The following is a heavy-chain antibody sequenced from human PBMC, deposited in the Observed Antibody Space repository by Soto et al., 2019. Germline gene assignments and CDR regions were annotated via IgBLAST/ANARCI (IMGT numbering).Heavy chain of an antibody. Sequence: GGSLRLSCVASGSTFGSRAMSWVRQAPGEGLEWVSNITETGGDTKYADSVRGRFTMSRDNAKNSLFLEMTILRDEDTAVYYCAIGGSAERQTDGDSYHYYPMDVLRRGATVTVSS. J-gene: IGHJ6*02. CDR2: ITETGGDT. D-gene: IGHD3-22*01. V-gene: IGHV3-23*01. CDR3: AIGGSAERQTDGDSYHYYPMDV. CDR1: GSTFGSRA.